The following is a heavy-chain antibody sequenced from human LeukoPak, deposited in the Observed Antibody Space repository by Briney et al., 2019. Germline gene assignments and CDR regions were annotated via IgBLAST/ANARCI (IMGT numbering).Heavy chain of an antibody. CDR1: GGTFSSYA. D-gene: IGHD1-1*01. V-gene: IGHV1-69*06. CDR2: IIPIFGTA. J-gene: IGHJ5*02. Sequence: ASVKVSCKASGGTFSSYAISWVRQAPGQGLEWMGGIIPIFGTANYAQKFQGRVTITADKSTSTAYMELSSLRSEDTAVYNCARDEGFTTGTLFNWFDPWGQGTLVTVSS. CDR3: ARDEGFTTGTLFNWFDP.